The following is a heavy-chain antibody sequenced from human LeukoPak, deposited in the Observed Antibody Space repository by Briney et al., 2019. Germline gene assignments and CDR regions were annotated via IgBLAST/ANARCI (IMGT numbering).Heavy chain of an antibody. D-gene: IGHD3-3*01. CDR1: GGTFSSYA. V-gene: IGHV1-69*05. J-gene: IGHJ6*03. Sequence: SVKVSCKASGGTFSSYAISWVRQAPGQGLEWMGGIIPIFGTANYAQKFKGRVTITTDESTSTAYMELSSLKSEDTAVYYCARDSLGYDFWSGYERFDYYYYYMDVWGKGTTVTVSS. CDR3: ARDSLGYDFWSGYERFDYYYYYMDV. CDR2: IIPIFGTA.